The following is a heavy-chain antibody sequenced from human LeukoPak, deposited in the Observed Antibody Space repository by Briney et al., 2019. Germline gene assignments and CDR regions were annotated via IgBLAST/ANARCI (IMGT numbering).Heavy chain of an antibody. J-gene: IGHJ4*02. CDR2: IYHSGST. CDR1: GGSISTYY. CDR3: ARVGRGVYYFDY. Sequence: SETLSLTCTVSGGSISTYYWSWIRQPPGKGLEWIGSIYHSGSTYYNPSLKSRVTISVDTSKNQFSLKLSSVTAADTAVYYCARVGRGVYYFDYWGQGTLVTVSS. D-gene: IGHD3-16*01. V-gene: IGHV4-38-2*02.